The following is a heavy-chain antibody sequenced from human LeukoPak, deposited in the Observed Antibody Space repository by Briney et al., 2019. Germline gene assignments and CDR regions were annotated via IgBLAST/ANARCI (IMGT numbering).Heavy chain of an antibody. V-gene: IGHV4-31*03. CDR2: IYYSGST. J-gene: IGHJ4*02. D-gene: IGHD4-17*01. CDR3: VRVCDGDSHRRCRDY. CDR1: GGSISSGGYY. Sequence: PSQTLSLTCTVSGGSISSGGYYWSWLRQHPGKGLEWIGYIYYSGSTYYNPSLKSRVTISVDTSKNQFSLKLSSVTAADTAVYYCVRVCDGDSHRRCRDYWGQGTLVTVSS.